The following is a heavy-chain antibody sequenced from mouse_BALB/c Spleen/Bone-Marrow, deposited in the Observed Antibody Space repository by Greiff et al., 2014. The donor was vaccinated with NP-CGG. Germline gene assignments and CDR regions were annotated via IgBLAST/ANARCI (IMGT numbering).Heavy chain of an antibody. CDR2: ISYSGST. CDR1: GYSITSDYA. CDR3: ATLYGNYDYAMDY. J-gene: IGHJ4*01. D-gene: IGHD2-1*01. Sequence: EVKLMESGPGLVKPSQSLSLTCTVTGYSITSDYAWNWIRQFPGNKLEWMGYISYSGSTSYHPSLKSRISITRDTSKNQYFLQLNSVTIEDTATYFCATLYGNYDYAMDYWGQGTSVTVSS. V-gene: IGHV3-2*02.